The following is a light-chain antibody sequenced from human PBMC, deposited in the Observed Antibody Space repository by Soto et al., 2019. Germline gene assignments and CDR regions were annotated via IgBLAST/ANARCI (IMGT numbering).Light chain of an antibody. CDR2: GAS. J-gene: IGKJ3*01. Sequence: EIVLTQSPGTRSLSPGERATLSCRASQSVSSSYLAWYQQKPGQAPRLLIYGASSRATGIPDRFSGSGSGTDSTLTISSLEPEDFAVYHCLQRSIGFTFGPGTKVDNK. CDR3: LQRSIGFT. V-gene: IGKV3D-20*02. CDR1: QSVSSSY.